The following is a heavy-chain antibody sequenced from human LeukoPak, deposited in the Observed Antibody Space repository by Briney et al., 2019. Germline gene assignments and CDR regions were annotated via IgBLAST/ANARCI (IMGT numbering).Heavy chain of an antibody. CDR2: IYPGDSDT. Sequence: GESLKISCKASGYSFSNYWIGWVRQMPGKGLEWMGIIYPGDSDTTYSPFFQGQVTISADKSISTVYLQWSSLKASDTAMYYCARQNWASGDYWGQGTLVTVSS. J-gene: IGHJ4*02. CDR1: GYSFSNYW. V-gene: IGHV5-51*01. CDR3: ARQNWASGDY. D-gene: IGHD7-27*01.